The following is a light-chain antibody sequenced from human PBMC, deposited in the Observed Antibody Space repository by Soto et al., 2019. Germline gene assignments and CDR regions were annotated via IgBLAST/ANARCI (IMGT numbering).Light chain of an antibody. V-gene: IGLV2-11*01. Sequence: QSALTQPRSVSGSPGQSVTISCTGTSSDVGGYNYVSWYQQHPGKAHKLMIYDVSKRPSGVPDRFSGSKSGNTASLTISGLQAEDEADYYCCSYAGSYTFEVVFGGGTKVTVL. CDR2: DVS. CDR1: SSDVGGYNY. CDR3: CSYAGSYTFEVV. J-gene: IGLJ2*01.